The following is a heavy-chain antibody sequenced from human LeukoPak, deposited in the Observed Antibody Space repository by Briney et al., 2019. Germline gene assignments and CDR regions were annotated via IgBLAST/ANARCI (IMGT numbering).Heavy chain of an antibody. CDR2: INSDGSST. CDR1: GFPFNNAW. Sequence: PGGSLRLSCAASGFPFNNAWMHWVRHAPGKGLVWVSRINSDGSSTIYADSVKGRFTISRDNAKNTLYLQMNSLRVEDTAVYYCARDPRYNGYGSYDYWGQGTLVTVSS. D-gene: IGHD5-12*01. J-gene: IGHJ4*02. V-gene: IGHV3-74*01. CDR3: ARDPRYNGYGSYDY.